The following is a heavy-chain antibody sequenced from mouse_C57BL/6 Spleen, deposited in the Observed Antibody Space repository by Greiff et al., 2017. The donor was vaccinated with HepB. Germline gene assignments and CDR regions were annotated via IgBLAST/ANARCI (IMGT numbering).Heavy chain of an antibody. CDR3: ARWNGSSPWFAY. CDR2: IRNKANGYTT. D-gene: IGHD1-1*01. V-gene: IGHV7-3*01. CDR1: GFTFTDYY. Sequence: EVKLVESGGGLVQPGGSLSLSCAASGFTFTDYYMSWVRQPPGKALEWLGFIRNKANGYTTEYSASGKGRFTISRDNSQSILYLQMNALRAEDSATYDCARWNGSSPWFAYWGQGTLVTVSA. J-gene: IGHJ3*01.